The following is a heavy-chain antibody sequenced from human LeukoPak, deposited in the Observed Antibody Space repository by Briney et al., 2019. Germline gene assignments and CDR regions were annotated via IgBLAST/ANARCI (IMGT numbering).Heavy chain of an antibody. CDR2: MEYDSSHI. V-gene: IGHV3-21*01. CDR3: TRDPLRYLRVGHYDY. Sequence: GGSLRLSCAASGFTFSTSAMNRVRQVPGKGLEWVSSMEYDSSHIYYAASVRGRFTISRDNARDSVYLQMDSLRVEDTAVYYCTRDPLRYLRVGHYDYWGQGTLVPVSS. J-gene: IGHJ4*02. CDR1: GFTFSTSA. D-gene: IGHD3-9*01.